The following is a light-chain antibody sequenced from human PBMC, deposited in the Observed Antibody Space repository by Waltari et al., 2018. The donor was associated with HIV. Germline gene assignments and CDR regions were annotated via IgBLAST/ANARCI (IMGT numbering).Light chain of an antibody. CDR3: CSYAVSSTSVI. CDR1: GSDVGSNNL. V-gene: IGLV2-23*01. J-gene: IGLJ2*01. Sequence: QYALTQPTTVSESPGQSITISCTETGSDVGSNNLVSSYQQYPGKAPKLIIYEGSKRPSWISNRFSGSQSGNTASLTISGLQAEDEADYYCCSYAVSSTSVIFGGGTKLTVL. CDR2: EGS.